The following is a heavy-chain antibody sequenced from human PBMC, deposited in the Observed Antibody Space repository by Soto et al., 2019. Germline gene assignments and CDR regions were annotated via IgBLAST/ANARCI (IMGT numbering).Heavy chain of an antibody. J-gene: IGHJ4*02. CDR2: IYPGDSHT. Sequence: DVQLEQSGAEVKKPGESLQISCKGSGYNYPSYWVAWLRQMPGKGLEWMGIIYPGDSHTKYSPSFQGLVTISADKSIKTAYLQWSSLKASDTAMYFCATSSLPTFDYWGQGTQVTVTS. V-gene: IGHV5-51*03. CDR1: GYNYPSYW. D-gene: IGHD1-26*01. CDR3: ATSSLPTFDY.